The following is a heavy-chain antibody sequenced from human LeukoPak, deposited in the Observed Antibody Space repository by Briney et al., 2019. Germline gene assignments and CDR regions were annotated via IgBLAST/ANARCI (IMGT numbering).Heavy chain of an antibody. CDR3: ARDWGVPAAIGMDYYYMDV. CDR1: GFTFSSYW. D-gene: IGHD2-2*01. J-gene: IGHJ6*03. V-gene: IGHV3-7*01. Sequence: GGSLRLSCAASGFTFSSYWMSWVRQAPGKGLEWVANIKQDGGEKYYVDSVKGRFTISRDNAKNSLYLQMNSLRAEDTAVYYCARDWGVPAAIGMDYYYMDVWGKGTTVTVSS. CDR2: IKQDGGEK.